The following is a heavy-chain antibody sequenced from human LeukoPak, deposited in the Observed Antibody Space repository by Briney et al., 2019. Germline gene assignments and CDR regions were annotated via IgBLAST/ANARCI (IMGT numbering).Heavy chain of an antibody. CDR2: IWYDGSNE. D-gene: IGHD6-13*01. J-gene: IGHJ4*02. Sequence: GGSLRLSCAASRFTFSNYGMHWVRQAPGKGLEWVGVIWYDGSNEYYADSVKGRFTISSDNSKNTLHLQMNILRVDEAAVYYCARGVSPCWSHSGYYFDYWGQGRLVGV. V-gene: IGHV3-33*08. CDR1: RFTFSNYG. CDR3: ARGVSPCWSHSGYYFDY.